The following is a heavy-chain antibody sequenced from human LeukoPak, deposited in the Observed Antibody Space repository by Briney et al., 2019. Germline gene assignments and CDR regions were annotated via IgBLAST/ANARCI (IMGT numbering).Heavy chain of an antibody. D-gene: IGHD4-17*01. Sequence: GGSLRLSCAASGFTFSSYAMHWVRQAPGKGLEWVAVISYDGSNKYYADSVKGRFTISRDNSKNTLYLQMNSLRVEDTAVYYCAKGYGDLVAFDIWGQGTMVTVSS. J-gene: IGHJ3*02. CDR3: AKGYGDLVAFDI. CDR1: GFTFSSYA. V-gene: IGHV3-30*04. CDR2: ISYDGSNK.